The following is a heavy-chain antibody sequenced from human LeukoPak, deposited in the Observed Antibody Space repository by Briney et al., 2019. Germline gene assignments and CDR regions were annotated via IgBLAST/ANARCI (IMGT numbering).Heavy chain of an antibody. J-gene: IGHJ5*02. CDR1: GGSISSYY. CDR2: IFPGGTT. CDR3: AKHHPGFDP. Sequence: SESLSLTCTVSGGSISSYYLSWIRQPPGKGLEWIGYIFPGGTTDYNPSLKSRATLSVDTSKNQFSLKLTSVTAADTAVYYCAKHHPGFDPWGQGTLVTVSS. V-gene: IGHV4-4*09. D-gene: IGHD1-14*01.